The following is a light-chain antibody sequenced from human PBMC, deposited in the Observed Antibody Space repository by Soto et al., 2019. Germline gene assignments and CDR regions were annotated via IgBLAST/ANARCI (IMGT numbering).Light chain of an antibody. Sequence: EIVLTQSPATLSLSPGERATLSCRASQSITTSFAWYQQKPGQAPRLLIYGTSNRDPGIPARFSGSGSGTDFTLTISTLDPEDFAVYYCQQRDTWPPLYTFGPGTKVEFK. CDR2: GTS. V-gene: IGKV3-11*01. CDR1: QSITTS. CDR3: QQRDTWPPLYT. J-gene: IGKJ3*01.